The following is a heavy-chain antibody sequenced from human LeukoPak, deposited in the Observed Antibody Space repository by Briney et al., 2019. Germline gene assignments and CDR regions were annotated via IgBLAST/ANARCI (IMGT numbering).Heavy chain of an antibody. CDR1: GGSFSGSY. V-gene: IGHV4-34*01. CDR3: ARGYYYESRGYFDY. CDR2: IYHSGST. Sequence: PSETLSLTCAVYGGSFSGSYWRWIREPPVKGLEWIGEIYHSGSTNYNPSLNSRATISVDTSNNQFSLKLSSVTAADTAVYYCARGYYYESRGYFDYWGQGTRVTVSS. J-gene: IGHJ4*02. D-gene: IGHD3-22*01.